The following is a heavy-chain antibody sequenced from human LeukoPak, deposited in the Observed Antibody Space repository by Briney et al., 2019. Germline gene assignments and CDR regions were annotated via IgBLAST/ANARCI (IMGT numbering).Heavy chain of an antibody. V-gene: IGHV1-2*02. D-gene: IGHD1-26*01. CDR1: GYSSTGHY. Sequence: AASVKVSCKASGYSSTGHYMHWVRQAPGQGLEWMGWINPKSGDTNYAQKFQGRVTMTRNTSISTAYMELSSLRSEDTAVYYCTRASMNSGSLLDYWGQGTLVTVSS. CDR2: INPKSGDT. J-gene: IGHJ4*02. CDR3: TRASMNSGSLLDY.